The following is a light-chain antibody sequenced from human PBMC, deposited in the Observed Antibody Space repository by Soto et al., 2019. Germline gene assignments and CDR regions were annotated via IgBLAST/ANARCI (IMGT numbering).Light chain of an antibody. CDR3: QPYIKWLPKT. CDR1: QAITNR. Sequence: DIHMSQSPSSMSASVGDRVTTTCRASQAITNRLAWHQQTPGKAPKLLIDVAGSLHSGVPSRISGRESGSDFTLTINSLHAEDFSFNYCQPYIKWLPKTFGQGAKVDI. J-gene: IGKJ1*01. V-gene: IGKV1D-16*01. CDR2: VAG.